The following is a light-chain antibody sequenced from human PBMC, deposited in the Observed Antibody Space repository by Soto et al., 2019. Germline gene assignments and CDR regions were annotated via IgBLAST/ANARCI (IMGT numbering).Light chain of an antibody. J-gene: IGKJ5*01. Sequence: EVAMTQSQATLSGSAGERATLSCRAGQSVSNNLAWYQQKPGQAPRLLIYGASTRATGIPARFSGSGSGTAFTLTISSLQSEDFAVYYCQQYNNWPAITFGQGTRLEIK. CDR2: GAS. CDR1: QSVSNN. CDR3: QQYNNWPAIT. V-gene: IGKV3D-15*01.